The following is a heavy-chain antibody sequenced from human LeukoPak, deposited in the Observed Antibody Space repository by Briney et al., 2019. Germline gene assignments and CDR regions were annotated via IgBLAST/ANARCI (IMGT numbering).Heavy chain of an antibody. D-gene: IGHD3-16*01. J-gene: IGHJ4*02. CDR2: ISGSGSRI. Sequence: GGSLRLSCAGSGLTFSNYEMNWVRQAPGKGLEWVSFISGSGSRIYYADSVKGRFTISRDNAKNSLYLQMNNLRADDTAVYYCAKDQGRGGFGLDCWGQGTLVTFSS. V-gene: IGHV3-48*03. CDR1: GLTFSNYE. CDR3: AKDQGRGGFGLDC.